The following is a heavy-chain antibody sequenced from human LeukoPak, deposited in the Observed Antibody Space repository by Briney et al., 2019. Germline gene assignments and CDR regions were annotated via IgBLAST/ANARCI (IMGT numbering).Heavy chain of an antibody. CDR3: ARDYFSRAALLGYFDL. CDR1: GGTFSSYA. V-gene: IGHV1-69*05. J-gene: IGHJ2*01. D-gene: IGHD2-15*01. Sequence: SVKVSCKASGGTFSSYAISWVRQAPGQGLEWMGGIIPIFGTANYAQKFQGRVTITTDESTSTAYMELSSLRSEDTAVYYCARDYFSRAALLGYFDLWGRGTLVTVSS. CDR2: IIPIFGTA.